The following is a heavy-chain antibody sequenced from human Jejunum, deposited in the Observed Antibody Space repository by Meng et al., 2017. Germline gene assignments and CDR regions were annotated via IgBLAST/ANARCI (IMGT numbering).Heavy chain of an antibody. V-gene: IGHV4-4*02. CDR2: IDPSEST. J-gene: IGHJ4*02. Sequence: QGQLQESGPGLVKPSGTLSLTCAVSGASISRTNWWSWVRQPPGKGLEWIGKIDPSESTHYNPSLKGRVTISADRSKNQFSLRLTSVTAADTAIYYCARAYCTDVSCHDFFDSWGQGTLVTVSS. D-gene: IGHD2-8*01. CDR3: ARAYCTDVSCHDFFDS. CDR1: GASISRTNW.